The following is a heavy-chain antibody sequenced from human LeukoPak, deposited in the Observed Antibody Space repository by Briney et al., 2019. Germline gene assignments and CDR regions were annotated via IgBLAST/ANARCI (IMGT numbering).Heavy chain of an antibody. CDR1: GFTFSSYA. J-gene: IGHJ3*02. D-gene: IGHD4-17*01. V-gene: IGHV3-64*01. Sequence: GSLRLSCAASGFTFSSYAMHWVRQAPGKGLEYVSAISSNGGSTYYANSVKGRFTISRDNSKNTLYLQMGSLRAEDMGVYYCARYQHVDYGDYLSRSNAFDIWGQGTMVTVSS. CDR2: ISSNGGST. CDR3: ARYQHVDYGDYLSRSNAFDI.